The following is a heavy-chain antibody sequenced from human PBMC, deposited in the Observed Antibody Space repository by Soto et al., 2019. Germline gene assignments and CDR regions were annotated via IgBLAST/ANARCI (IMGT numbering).Heavy chain of an antibody. Sequence: ASVKVSCKASGYTFSRYGISWVRQAPGQGLEWMGWISGFNGNTKGSEKLQGRVTLTTDTAANTAHMELRGLRSDDTAVYYCARASAYSTPWSFDNWGQGTQVTVSS. CDR2: ISGFNGNT. J-gene: IGHJ4*02. CDR3: ARASAYSTPWSFDN. CDR1: GYTFSRYG. V-gene: IGHV1-18*01. D-gene: IGHD6-13*01.